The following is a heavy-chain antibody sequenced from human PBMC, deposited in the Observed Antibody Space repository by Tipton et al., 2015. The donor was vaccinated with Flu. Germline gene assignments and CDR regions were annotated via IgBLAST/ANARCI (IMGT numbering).Heavy chain of an antibody. J-gene: IGHJ4*02. Sequence: SLRLSCAAPGFTFSSYWMSWVRQAPGKGLEWVANIKQDGSVKYYVDSVKGRFTISRDNAKNSLYLQMNSLRAEDTAVYYCARQRGGGECYWGQGTLVTVSS. CDR2: IKQDGSVK. V-gene: IGHV3-7*03. CDR1: GFTFSSYW. CDR3: ARQRGGGECY. D-gene: IGHD2-21*01.